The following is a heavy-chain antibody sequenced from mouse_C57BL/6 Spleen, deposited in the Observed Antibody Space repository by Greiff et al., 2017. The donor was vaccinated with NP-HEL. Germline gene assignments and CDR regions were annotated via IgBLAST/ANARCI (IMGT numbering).Heavy chain of an antibody. CDR3: AAHGYSWFAY. J-gene: IGHJ3*01. Sequence: VQLQQPGAELVKPGASVKLSCKASGYTFTSYWMQWVKQRPGQGLEWIGEIDPSDSYTNYNQKFKGKATLTVDTSSSTAYMQLSSLTSEYYAVYYCAAHGYSWFAYWGQGTLVTVSA. CDR2: IDPSDSYT. V-gene: IGHV1-50*01. CDR1: GYTFTSYW. D-gene: IGHD2-3*01.